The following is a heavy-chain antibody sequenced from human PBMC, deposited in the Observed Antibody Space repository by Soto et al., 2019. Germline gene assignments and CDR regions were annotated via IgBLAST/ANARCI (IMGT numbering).Heavy chain of an antibody. J-gene: IGHJ4*02. CDR2: IYYSGST. V-gene: IGHV4-30-4*01. CDR3: ARGPTYQTYKDNRSAHKFDY. Sequence: PSETLSLTCTVSGGSISSGDYFWSWIRQPPGKGLEWIGYIYYSGSTYYDPSLKSRVTISVDTSKNQFSLKLSSVTAADTALYSCARGPTYQTYKDNRSAHKFDYWGQGSLVTGCS. CDR1: GGSISSGDYF. D-gene: IGHD2-15*01.